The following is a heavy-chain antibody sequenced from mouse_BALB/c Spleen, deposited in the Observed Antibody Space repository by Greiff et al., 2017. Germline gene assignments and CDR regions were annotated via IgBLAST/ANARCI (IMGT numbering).Heavy chain of an antibody. D-gene: IGHD2-4*01. CDR2: ISDGGSYT. V-gene: IGHV5-4*02. J-gene: IGHJ3*01. CDR1: GFTFSDYY. CDR3: ARDPGIYYEPAWFAY. Sequence: EVKLMESGGGLVKPGGSLKLSCAASGFTFSDYYMYWVRQTPEKRLEWVATISDGGSYTYYPDSVKGRFTISRDNAKNNLYLQMSSLKSEDTAMYYCARDPGIYYEPAWFAYWGQGTLVTVSA.